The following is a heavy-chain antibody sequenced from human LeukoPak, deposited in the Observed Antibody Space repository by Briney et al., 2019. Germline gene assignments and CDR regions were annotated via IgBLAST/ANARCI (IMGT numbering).Heavy chain of an antibody. D-gene: IGHD1-7*01. CDR2: INHSGST. Sequence: SETLSLTCAVYGGSFSGYYWSWIRQPPGKGLEWIGEINHSGSTNYNPSLKSRVTISVDTSKNQFSLKLSSVTAADTAVYYCARGNRLTGTTALLDYWGQGTPVTVSS. J-gene: IGHJ4*02. CDR1: GGSFSGYY. CDR3: ARGNRLTGTTALLDY. V-gene: IGHV4-34*01.